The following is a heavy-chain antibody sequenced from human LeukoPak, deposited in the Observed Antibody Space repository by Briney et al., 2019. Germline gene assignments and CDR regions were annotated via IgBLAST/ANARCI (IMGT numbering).Heavy chain of an antibody. J-gene: IGHJ4*02. CDR2: INQVASEK. Sequence: GGSLRLSCAASGFTISFYWMSWVRQAPGKGLEWVANINQVASEKNYVDSVKGRFTISRDNAKNSLYLQMNSVRAEDTAMYYCVRDGGYYGPDSWGQEGQVSVSS. CDR3: VRDGGYYGPDS. D-gene: IGHD3-10*01. V-gene: IGHV3-7*04. CDR1: GFTISFYW.